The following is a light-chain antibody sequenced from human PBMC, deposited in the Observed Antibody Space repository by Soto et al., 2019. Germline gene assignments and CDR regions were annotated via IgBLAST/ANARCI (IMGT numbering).Light chain of an antibody. J-gene: IGKJ5*01. CDR1: QNLHSF. V-gene: IGKV3-11*01. CDR2: DGS. Sequence: EIVLTQSPATLSSFPGERVTLSCRASQNLHSFLNWYQQRPGQAPRPLIYDGSKRAAGVPDRISGDGSGTDYTLTISSLEPEDFAVYYCQQRTRWPMTFGQGTRMEIK. CDR3: QQRTRWPMT.